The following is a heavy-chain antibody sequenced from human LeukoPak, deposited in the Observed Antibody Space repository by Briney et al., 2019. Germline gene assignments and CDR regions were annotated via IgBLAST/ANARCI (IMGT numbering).Heavy chain of an antibody. J-gene: IGHJ4*02. V-gene: IGHV3-48*01. CDR2: ISSDTNNT. D-gene: IGHD5-18*01. CDR1: GFAINSYG. CDR3: ARGHNYGYHN. Sequence: PVGSLRLSCAASGFAINSYGIHWVRQAPGKGLAWVSLISSDTNNTYYADSLKGRFTISRDNAKNSVHLQMDSLRADDTAVYYCARGHNYGYHNWGQGTLVTVSS.